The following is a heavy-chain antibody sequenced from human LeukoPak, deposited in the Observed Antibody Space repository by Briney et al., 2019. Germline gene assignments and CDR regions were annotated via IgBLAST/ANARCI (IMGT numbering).Heavy chain of an antibody. Sequence: PGMTLRLSCAASGFTFSNYAMHWVRQAPGKGLEWMAIIWYDGSYKYYADSVKGRFTISRDNSKNTLYLQVNSLTAEDTAVYYCARGNSDAFDIWGHGTMVTVSS. CDR3: ARGNSDAFDI. D-gene: IGHD4-23*01. CDR1: GFTFSNYA. V-gene: IGHV3-33*01. CDR2: IWYDGSYK. J-gene: IGHJ3*02.